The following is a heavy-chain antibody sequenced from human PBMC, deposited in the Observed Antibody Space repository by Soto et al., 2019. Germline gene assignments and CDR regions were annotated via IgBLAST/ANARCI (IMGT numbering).Heavy chain of an antibody. Sequence: SETLSLTCAVSGCSISSGGYSWSWIRQPPGKGLEWIGYIYHSGSTYYNPSLKSRVTISVDGSKNQFSLKLSSVTAADTAVYYCASRRPFGELYYWGQGTLVTVSS. J-gene: IGHJ4*02. CDR1: GCSISSGGYS. V-gene: IGHV4-30-2*01. D-gene: IGHD3-10*01. CDR2: IYHSGST. CDR3: ASRRPFGELYY.